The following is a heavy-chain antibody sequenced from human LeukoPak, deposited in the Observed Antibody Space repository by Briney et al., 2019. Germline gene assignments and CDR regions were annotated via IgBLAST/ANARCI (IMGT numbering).Heavy chain of an antibody. V-gene: IGHV4-59*08. CDR1: GGSISSYY. D-gene: IGHD5-24*01. CDR2: IYYSGST. CDR3: ARQRTDGYTFDY. Sequence: SETPSLTCTVSGGSISSYYWSWIRQPPGKGLEWIGYIYYSGSTNYNPSLKSRVTISVDTSKNQFSLKLSSVTAADTAVYYCARQRTDGYTFDYWGQGTLVTVSS. J-gene: IGHJ4*02.